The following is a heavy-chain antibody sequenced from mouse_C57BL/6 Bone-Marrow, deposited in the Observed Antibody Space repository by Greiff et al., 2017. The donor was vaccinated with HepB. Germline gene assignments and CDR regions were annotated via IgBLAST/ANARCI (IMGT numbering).Heavy chain of an antibody. D-gene: IGHD2-3*01. CDR3: ARRWLLQGAWFAY. V-gene: IGHV1-26*01. CDR2: INPNNGGT. CDR1: GYTFTDYY. Sequence: VQLQQSGPELVKPGASVKISCKASGYTFTDYYMNWVKQSHGKSLEWIGDINPNNGGTSYNQKFKGKATLTVDKSSSTAYMELRSLTSEDSAVYYCARRWLLQGAWFAYWGQGTLVTVSA. J-gene: IGHJ3*01.